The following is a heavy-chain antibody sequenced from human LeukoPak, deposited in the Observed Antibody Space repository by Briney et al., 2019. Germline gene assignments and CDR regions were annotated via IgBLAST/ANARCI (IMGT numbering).Heavy chain of an antibody. D-gene: IGHD6-19*01. V-gene: IGHV1-46*01. CDR2: INPSGGIT. CDR3: ARDPAVSGKSYYFDY. Sequence: GASVKVSCKASGYTFSGYYIHWVRQAPGQGLEWMGRINPSGGITAYSQKFQGRVTMTRDTSTTTVYMELSSLRSEDTAMYYCARDPAVSGKSYYFDYWGQGTLVTVSS. J-gene: IGHJ4*02. CDR1: GYTFSGYY.